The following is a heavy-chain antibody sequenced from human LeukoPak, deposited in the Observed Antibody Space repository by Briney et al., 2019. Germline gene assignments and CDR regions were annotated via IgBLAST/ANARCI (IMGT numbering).Heavy chain of an antibody. CDR2: IYYSGST. D-gene: IGHD2-8*01. V-gene: IGHV4-59*01. Sequence: ASETLSLTCTVSGGSISSYYWSWIRQPPGKGLEWIGYIYYSGSTNYNPSPKSRVTISVDTSKNQFSLKLSSVTAADTAVYYCARGRMVYAPVDYWGQGTLVTVSS. CDR1: GGSISSYY. J-gene: IGHJ4*02. CDR3: ARGRMVYAPVDY.